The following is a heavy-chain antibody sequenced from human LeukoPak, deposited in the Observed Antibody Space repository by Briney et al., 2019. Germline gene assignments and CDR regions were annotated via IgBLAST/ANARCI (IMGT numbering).Heavy chain of an antibody. CDR1: GFSFSGYG. CDR2: IRYDGSNK. Sequence: GGSLRLSCAASGFSFSGYGIHWVRQAPGKGLEWVAFIRYDGSNKYYADSVKGRFTISRDNSKNTLYLQMNSLRAEDTAVYYCAKGGYYDSSGYTDPDNWGQGTLVTVSS. CDR3: AKGGYYDSSGYTDPDN. D-gene: IGHD3-22*01. V-gene: IGHV3-30*02. J-gene: IGHJ4*02.